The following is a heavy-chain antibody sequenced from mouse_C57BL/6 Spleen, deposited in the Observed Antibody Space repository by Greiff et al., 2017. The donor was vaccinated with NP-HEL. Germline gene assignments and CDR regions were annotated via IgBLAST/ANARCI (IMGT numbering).Heavy chain of an antibody. CDR2: IDPSDSYT. V-gene: IGHV1-50*01. J-gene: IGHJ4*01. Sequence: VQLQQSGAELVKPGASVKLSCKASGYTFTSYWMQWVKQRPGQGLEWIGEIDPSDSYTNYNQKFKGKATLTVDTSSSTAYMQLSSLTSEDSAVYYCARKDYDDGTSYYYAMDYWGQGTSVTVSS. CDR1: GYTFTSYW. CDR3: ARKDYDDGTSYYYAMDY. D-gene: IGHD2-4*01.